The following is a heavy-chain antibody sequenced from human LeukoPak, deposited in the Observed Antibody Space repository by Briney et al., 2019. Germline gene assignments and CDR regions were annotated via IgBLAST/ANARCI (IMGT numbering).Heavy chain of an antibody. D-gene: IGHD3-22*01. CDR3: AGEYYYDSSGYFDY. CDR2: IYYSGST. J-gene: IGHJ4*02. CDR1: GYSITSDYSVNIGHY. V-gene: IGHV4-38-2*02. Sequence: SETLSLTCAVSGYSITSDYSVNIGHYWGWIRQPPGKGLEWIGSIYYSGSTYYNPSLKSRVTISVDTSKNQFSLKLSSVTAADTAVYYCAGEYYYDSSGYFDYWGQGTLVTVSS.